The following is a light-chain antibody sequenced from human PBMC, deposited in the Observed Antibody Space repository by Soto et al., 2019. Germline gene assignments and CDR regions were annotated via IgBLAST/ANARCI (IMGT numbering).Light chain of an antibody. CDR1: QSVSSD. Sequence: IVMTQSPATLSVSPGERATLSCRASQSVSSDLAWYQQKPGQAPRLLIYLASTRATGFPARFSGSGSGTEFTLTISSLQSEDFAVYSCQQYNNWPLNFGGGTRVEIK. CDR2: LAS. CDR3: QQYNNWPLN. J-gene: IGKJ4*01. V-gene: IGKV3-15*01.